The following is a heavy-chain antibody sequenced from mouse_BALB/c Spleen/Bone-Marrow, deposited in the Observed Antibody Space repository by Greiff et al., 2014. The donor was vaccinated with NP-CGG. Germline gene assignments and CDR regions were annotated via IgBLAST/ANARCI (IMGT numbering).Heavy chain of an antibody. D-gene: IGHD2-3*01. CDR3: ARLDDGYWYFDV. Sequence: QVHVKQSGAELVRPGSSVKISCKASGYAFSSYWMNWVKQRPGQGLEWIGQIYPGDGDSNYNGKFKGKATLTADKSSSTAYMQLSSLTSEDSAVYFCARLDDGYWYFDVWGAGTTVTVSS. V-gene: IGHV1-80*01. CDR2: IYPGDGDS. J-gene: IGHJ1*01. CDR1: GYAFSSYW.